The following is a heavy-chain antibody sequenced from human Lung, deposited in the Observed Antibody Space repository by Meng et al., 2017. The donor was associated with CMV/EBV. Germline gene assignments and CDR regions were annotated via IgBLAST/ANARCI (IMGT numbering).Heavy chain of an antibody. CDR3: ARETLYQPLWGDALDI. J-gene: IGHJ3*02. CDR1: GFSFSSYT. D-gene: IGHD2-2*01. CDR2: ISSSRSYI. V-gene: IGHV3-21*01. Sequence: GESXKISXAPSGFSFSSYTLHWVRQAPGKGLEWVASISSSRSYINYADSVKGRFTISRDNAKNSLYLQMNSLRAEDTAVDYCARETLYQPLWGDALDIWGQGTMVTVSS.